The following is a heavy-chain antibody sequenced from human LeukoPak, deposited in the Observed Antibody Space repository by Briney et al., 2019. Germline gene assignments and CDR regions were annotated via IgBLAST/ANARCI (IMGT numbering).Heavy chain of an antibody. V-gene: IGHV4-59*01. CDR2: IHYSGST. CDR3: ARTTGMDV. J-gene: IGHJ6*02. D-gene: IGHD1-26*01. CDR1: GGSISSYY. Sequence: SETLSLTCTVSGGSISSYYWSWIRQPPGKGLEWIGCIHYSGSTNYNPSLKSRVTISVDTPKNQFSLNLSSVTAADTAVYYCARTTGMDVWGQGTTVTVSS.